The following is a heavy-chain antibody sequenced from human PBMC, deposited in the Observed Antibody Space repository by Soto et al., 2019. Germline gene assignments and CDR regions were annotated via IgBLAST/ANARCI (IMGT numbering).Heavy chain of an antibody. CDR3: ARQLSHICDS. V-gene: IGHV5-51*01. CDR2: IKPGTSDT. D-gene: IGHD3-3*02. J-gene: IGHJ4*02. Sequence: GESLKISCKGVGYKFGSAWIGWVRQMPGKGLEWMGIIKPGTSDTRYSPSCRGHVTISADEAVSTAYLQWSSLKASDTAMYYCARQLSHICDSWGQGTLVTVSS. CDR1: GYKFGSAW.